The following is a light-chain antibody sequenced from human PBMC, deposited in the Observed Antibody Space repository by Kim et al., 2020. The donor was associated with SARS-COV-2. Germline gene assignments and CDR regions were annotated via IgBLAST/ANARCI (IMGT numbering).Light chain of an antibody. J-gene: IGLJ3*02. CDR1: SSTIGVNT. CDR3: AAWDDSLNGNWV. CDR2: NNN. Sequence: QEGTNSCSGSSSTIGVNTVNWYQHLPGTAPKLLIYNNNQRPSGVPDRFSGSKSGTSASLAISGLQSEDEADYYCAAWDDSLNGNWVFGGGTQLTVL. V-gene: IGLV1-44*01.